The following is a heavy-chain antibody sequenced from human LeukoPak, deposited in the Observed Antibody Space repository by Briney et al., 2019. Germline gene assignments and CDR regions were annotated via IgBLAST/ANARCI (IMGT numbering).Heavy chain of an antibody. CDR3: ARTPIIVVVTAIGNYFDY. J-gene: IGHJ4*02. CDR2: INHSGST. V-gene: IGHV4-34*01. Sequence: SSETLSLTCAVYGGSFSGYYWSWIRQPPGKGLEWIGEINHSGSTNYNPSLKSRVTISVDTSKNQFSLKLSSVTAADTAVYYCARTPIIVVVTAIGNYFDYWGQGTLVTVSS. D-gene: IGHD2-21*02. CDR1: GGSFSGYY.